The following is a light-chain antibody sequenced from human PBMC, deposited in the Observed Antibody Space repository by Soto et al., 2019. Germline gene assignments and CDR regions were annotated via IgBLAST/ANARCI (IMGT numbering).Light chain of an antibody. Sequence: EIVLTQSPGTLSLSPGEIATLSCGTSQSVSSSFLAWYQHKPGQAPRLLIFGASNRAAGIPDRFSGSRSGTDFTLTIDRLEPKDFAVYYCQLYGSSSITFGQGTRLEIK. CDR1: QSVSSSF. V-gene: IGKV3-20*01. CDR2: GAS. CDR3: QLYGSSSIT. J-gene: IGKJ5*01.